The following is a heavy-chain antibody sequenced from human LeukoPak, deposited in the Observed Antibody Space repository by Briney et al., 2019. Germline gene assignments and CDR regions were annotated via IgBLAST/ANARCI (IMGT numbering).Heavy chain of an antibody. CDR3: ARERWELTDY. Sequence: PGGSLRLSCAASGFTVSSNSMSWVRQAPGKGLEWVSVIYSGGSTYYADSVKGRFTISRDNSKNTLYLQMNSLRAEDTAVYYCARERWELTDYWGQGTLVTVSS. D-gene: IGHD1-26*01. CDR2: IYSGGST. J-gene: IGHJ4*02. V-gene: IGHV3-53*05. CDR1: GFTVSSNS.